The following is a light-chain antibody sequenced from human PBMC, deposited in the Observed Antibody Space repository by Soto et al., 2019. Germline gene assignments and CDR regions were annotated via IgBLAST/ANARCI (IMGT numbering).Light chain of an antibody. V-gene: IGKV3D-7*01. J-gene: IGKJ4*01. Sequence: PGERVTLSCRAGQSVSSSYLTWYQQKPGQAPRLLIYGASTRATSIPARFSGSGSGTDFTLTISSLQPEDFAVYYCQQDYNLLTFGGGTKVEIK. CDR1: QSVSSSY. CDR2: GAS. CDR3: QQDYNLLT.